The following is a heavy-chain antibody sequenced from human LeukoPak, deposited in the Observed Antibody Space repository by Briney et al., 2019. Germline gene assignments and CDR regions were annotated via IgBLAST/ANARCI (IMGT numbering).Heavy chain of an antibody. Sequence: GGSLRLSCASSGFTFSTYWMHWVRQAPGKGLVWVSRVRPEGTTTAYADSVKGRFTISRDNAKNTLFLQMNSLSAEDTAVYYCARDLDWILFDYWGQGTLVTVSS. D-gene: IGHD3-9*01. CDR3: ARDLDWILFDY. CDR2: VRPEGTTT. J-gene: IGHJ4*02. V-gene: IGHV3-74*03. CDR1: GFTFSTYW.